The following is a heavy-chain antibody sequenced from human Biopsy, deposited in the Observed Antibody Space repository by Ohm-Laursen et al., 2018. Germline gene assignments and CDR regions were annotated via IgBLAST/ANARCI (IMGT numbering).Heavy chain of an antibody. Sequence: GASVKVSCKASGYSFSTYDVNWVRQARGQGLEWMGWMIPSSGKTGYAQRFQGRVTLTMNTSISTAYTELSGLRSEDTAVYFCARGYSRRVSIFEASIYWFDTWGQGTLVTVSS. CDR2: MIPSSGKT. V-gene: IGHV1-8*01. D-gene: IGHD6-6*01. J-gene: IGHJ5*02. CDR1: GYSFSTYD. CDR3: ARGYSRRVSIFEASIYWFDT.